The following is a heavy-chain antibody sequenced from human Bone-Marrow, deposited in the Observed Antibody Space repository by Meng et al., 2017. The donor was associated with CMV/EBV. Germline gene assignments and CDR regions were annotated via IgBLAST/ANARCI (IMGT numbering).Heavy chain of an antibody. V-gene: IGHV1-2*02. D-gene: IGHD1-1*01. CDR3: ARTDSTTGNGPDY. J-gene: IGHJ4*02. Sequence: ASVKVSCKASGYTFTGYYIHWVRQAPGQGLEWMGCINPDSGGTNYAQTFQGRVTMTRDTSINTAYMELRRLRSDDTAVYYCARTDSTTGNGPDYWGQGTRVTVAS. CDR2: INPDSGGT. CDR1: GYTFTGYY.